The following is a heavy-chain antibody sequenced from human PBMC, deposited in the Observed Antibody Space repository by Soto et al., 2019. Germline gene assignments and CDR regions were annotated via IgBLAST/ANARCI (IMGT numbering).Heavy chain of an antibody. V-gene: IGHV5-51*01. CDR3: GRFGIGGCRGGRGFLSFHFYGMDV. J-gene: IGHJ6*02. CDR1: GYNFRDYW. Sequence: AALKISSKGFGYNFRDYWIGWVRQVPGKGLECMGIIFTDDSDIKYNPSLQGQVTISADKSINTAYLQWSTLVASDAAMYCCGRFGIGGCRGGRGFLSFHFYGMDVWGQGTKVTVSS. CDR2: IFTDDSDI. D-gene: IGHD2-15*01.